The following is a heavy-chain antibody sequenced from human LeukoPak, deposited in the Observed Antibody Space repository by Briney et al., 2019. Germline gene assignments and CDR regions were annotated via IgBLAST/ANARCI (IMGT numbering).Heavy chain of an antibody. V-gene: IGHV3-30-3*01. Sequence: GRSLRLSCAASGFTFSSYAMRWVRQAPGKGLEWVAVISYDGSNKYYADSVKGRFTISRDNSKNTLYLQMNSLRAEDTAVYYCARDANDYGDYYFDYWGQGTLVTVSS. CDR3: ARDANDYGDYYFDY. D-gene: IGHD4-17*01. J-gene: IGHJ4*02. CDR1: GFTFSSYA. CDR2: ISYDGSNK.